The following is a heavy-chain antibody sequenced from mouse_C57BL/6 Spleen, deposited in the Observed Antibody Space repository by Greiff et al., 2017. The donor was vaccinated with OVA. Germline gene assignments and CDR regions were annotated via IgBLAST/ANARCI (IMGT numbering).Heavy chain of an antibody. V-gene: IGHV5-6*01. J-gene: IGHJ2*01. CDR3: ARVYYGSSYYFDD. CDR1: GFTFSSYG. D-gene: IGHD1-1*01. CDR2: ISSGGSYT. Sequence: EVQLVESGGDLVKPGGSLKLSCAASGFTFSSYGMSWVRQTPDKRLEWVATISSGGSYTYYPDSVKGRFTISRDNAKNTLYLQMSSLKSEDTAMYYCARVYYGSSYYFDDWGQGTTLTVSS.